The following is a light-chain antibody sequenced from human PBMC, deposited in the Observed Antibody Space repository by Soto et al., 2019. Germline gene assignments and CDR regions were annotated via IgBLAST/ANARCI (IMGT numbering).Light chain of an antibody. Sequence: SPVAVSLTQGERATLSCRASQSVSNNYLAWYQQKPGQAPRLLIYGASNRATGIPDRFSGSGSGTDFTLTIIRLEPEDFGVYNCLQYGMLGRFGHVGNVDFK. CDR2: GAS. CDR1: QSVSNNY. CDR3: LQYGMLGR. V-gene: IGKV3-20*01. J-gene: IGKJ3*01.